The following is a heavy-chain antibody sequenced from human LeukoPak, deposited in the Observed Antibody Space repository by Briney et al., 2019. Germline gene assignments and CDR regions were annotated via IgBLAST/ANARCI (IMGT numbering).Heavy chain of an antibody. D-gene: IGHD2-2*02. Sequence: GGSLRLSCAASGFTFSSYGMHWVRQAPGKGLEWVSGINWNGGSTGYADSVKGRFTISRDNAKNSLYLQMNSLRAEDTALYYCARDLNLESLYVDGRSYFDYWGQGTLVTVSS. J-gene: IGHJ4*02. V-gene: IGHV3-20*04. CDR2: INWNGGST. CDR3: ARDLNLESLYVDGRSYFDY. CDR1: GFTFSSYG.